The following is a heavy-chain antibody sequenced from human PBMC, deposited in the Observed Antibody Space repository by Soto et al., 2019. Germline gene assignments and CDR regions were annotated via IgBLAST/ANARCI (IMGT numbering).Heavy chain of an antibody. CDR1: GGSISSGGSY. J-gene: IGHJ5*02. D-gene: IGHD5-12*01. CDR2: MYYSGSI. CDR3: ACGLSGSLNWLDP. V-gene: IGHV4-31*03. Sequence: QVQLQESGPGLVKPSQTLSLICTVSGGSISSGGSYWSWIRQHPGRGLEWIGFMYYSGSIYYNPSLKSRVTISIDTSKNQFSLTPTSVTAADTAVYYCACGLSGSLNWLDPWGQGTLVTVSS.